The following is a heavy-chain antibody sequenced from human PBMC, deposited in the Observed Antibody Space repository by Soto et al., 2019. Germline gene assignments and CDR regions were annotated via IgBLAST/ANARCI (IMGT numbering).Heavy chain of an antibody. J-gene: IGHJ6*02. CDR1: GFTFSDYY. CDR2: ISSSGSTI. Sequence: QVQLVESGGGLVKPGGSLRLSCAASGFTFSDYYMSWIRQAPGKGLEWVSYISSSGSTIYYADSVKGRFTISRDNAKNSLYLQMNSLRAEDTAVYYCASVNYYDSSGYSQGPYYYYGMDVWGQGTTVTVSS. CDR3: ASVNYYDSSGYSQGPYYYYGMDV. V-gene: IGHV3-11*01. D-gene: IGHD3-22*01.